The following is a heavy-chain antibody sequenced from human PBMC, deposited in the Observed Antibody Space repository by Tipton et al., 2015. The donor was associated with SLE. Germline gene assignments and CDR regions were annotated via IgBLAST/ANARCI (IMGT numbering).Heavy chain of an antibody. CDR3: AKEEDPYGLDV. CDR1: GFTFSNYN. V-gene: IGHV3-66*01. CDR2: MYSGGTT. Sequence: SLRLSCAASGFTFSNYNMNWVRQAPGKGLEWVSVMYSGGTTYYADSMKGRFTIYRDNSQNTLYLQMNSLRAEDTAVYYCAKEEDPYGLDVWGQGTMVTVSS. J-gene: IGHJ6*02.